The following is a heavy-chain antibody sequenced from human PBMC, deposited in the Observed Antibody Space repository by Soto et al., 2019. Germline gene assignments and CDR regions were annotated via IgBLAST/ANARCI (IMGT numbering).Heavy chain of an antibody. V-gene: IGHV3-21*01. CDR3: ARTVVPAATYYYYYMDV. D-gene: IGHD2-2*01. CDR2: ISSSSSYI. J-gene: IGHJ6*03. Sequence: GGSLRLSCAASGLTFSSYSMNWVRQAPGKGLVWVSSISSSSSYIYYADSVKGRFTISRDNAKNSLYLQMNSLRAEDTAVYYCARTVVPAATYYYYYMDVWGKGTTVTVSS. CDR1: GLTFSSYS.